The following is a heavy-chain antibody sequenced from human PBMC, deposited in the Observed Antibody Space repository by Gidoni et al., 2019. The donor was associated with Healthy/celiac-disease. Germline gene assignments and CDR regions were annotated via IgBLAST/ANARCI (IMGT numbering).Heavy chain of an antibody. V-gene: IGHV3-30*18. Sequence: QVQLVESGGGVVQPGRSLRLSCAASRFTFSSYGMHWVRQAPGKGLEWVAVISYDGSNKYYADSVKGRFTISRDNSKNTLYLQMNSLRAEDTAVYYCAKDRVEVGATEPNYYFDYWGQGTLVTVSS. CDR3: AKDRVEVGATEPNYYFDY. CDR2: ISYDGSNK. CDR1: RFTFSSYG. D-gene: IGHD1-26*01. J-gene: IGHJ4*02.